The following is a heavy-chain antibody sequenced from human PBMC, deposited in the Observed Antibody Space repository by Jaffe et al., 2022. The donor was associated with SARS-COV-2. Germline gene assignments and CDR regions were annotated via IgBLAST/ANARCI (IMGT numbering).Heavy chain of an antibody. J-gene: IGHJ3*02. CDR3: ARSVPDDAFDI. CDR1: GFTFSSYG. Sequence: QVQLVESGGGVVQPGRSLRLSCAASGFTFSSYGMHWVRQAPGKGLEWVAVIWYDGSNKYYADSVKGRFTISRDNSKNTLYLQMNSLRAEDTAVYYCARSVPDDAFDIWGQGTMVTVSS. V-gene: IGHV3-33*01. CDR2: IWYDGSNK.